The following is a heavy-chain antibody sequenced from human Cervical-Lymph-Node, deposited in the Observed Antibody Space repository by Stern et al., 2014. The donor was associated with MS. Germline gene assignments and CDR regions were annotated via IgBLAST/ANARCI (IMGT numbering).Heavy chain of an antibody. J-gene: IGHJ5*02. Sequence: VHLVESGAEVKKPGSSVRVSCKASGGSFKSYAFNWLRLAHGQGLEWMGYVVAVFAKAHYALKFQGRVTVTADEAANTVYMELSFLTSEDTAVYYCARERSIHYPAFAPWGQGTLVTVSS. CDR3: ARERSIHYPAFAP. CDR2: VVAVFAKA. CDR1: GGSFKSYA. D-gene: IGHD3-10*01. V-gene: IGHV1-69*01.